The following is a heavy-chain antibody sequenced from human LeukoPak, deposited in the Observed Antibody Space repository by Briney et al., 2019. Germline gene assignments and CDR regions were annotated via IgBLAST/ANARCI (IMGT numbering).Heavy chain of an antibody. Sequence: ASVKVSCKASGYTFTSYDINWVRQATGQGLEWMGWMNPNSGNTGYAQKFQGRVTMTRNTSISTAYMELSSLRSEDTAVYYCARVQTTVTQNSIDYWGQGTLVTVSS. J-gene: IGHJ4*02. CDR3: ARVQTTVTQNSIDY. CDR2: MNPNSGNT. D-gene: IGHD4-17*01. V-gene: IGHV1-8*01. CDR1: GYTFTSYD.